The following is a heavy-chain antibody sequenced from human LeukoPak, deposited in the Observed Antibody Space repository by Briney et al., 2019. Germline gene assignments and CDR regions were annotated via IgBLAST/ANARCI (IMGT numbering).Heavy chain of an antibody. CDR1: GGSINSSSYY. J-gene: IGHJ4*02. Sequence: SETLSLTCTVSGGSINSSSYYWGWIRQPPGKGLEWIGSIYYSGSTYYNPSLKSRVTISVDTSKNQFSLKLSSVTAADTAVYYCARVTGYMIEDYFDYWGQGTLVTVSS. CDR3: ARVTGYMIEDYFDY. D-gene: IGHD3-9*01. CDR2: IYYSGST. V-gene: IGHV4-39*07.